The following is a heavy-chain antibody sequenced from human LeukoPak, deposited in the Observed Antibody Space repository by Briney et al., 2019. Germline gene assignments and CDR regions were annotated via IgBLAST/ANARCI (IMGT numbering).Heavy chain of an antibody. Sequence: GGSLRLSCAASGFTFRSYVVHWVRQAPGKGLEWVAVISEDGSNKNYADSVKGRFTISRDNSKNTLYVQMNSLRAEDTAIYYCAKSRSGSANWALRIFDNWGQGTLVTVSS. CDR2: ISEDGSNK. CDR3: AKSRSGSANWALRIFDN. J-gene: IGHJ4*02. CDR1: GFTFRSYV. V-gene: IGHV3-30-3*02. D-gene: IGHD3-10*01.